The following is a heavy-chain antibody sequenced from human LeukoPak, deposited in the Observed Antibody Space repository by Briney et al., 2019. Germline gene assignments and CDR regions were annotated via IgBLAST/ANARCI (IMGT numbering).Heavy chain of an antibody. D-gene: IGHD4-23*01. CDR3: ARHLGGGNSANWFDP. V-gene: IGHV4-59*08. CDR2: IHYIGTT. Sequence: SETLSLTCTVSGGSISTYYWSWIRQRPGKGLECIGYIHYIGTTNYNPSLKSRVTMSVDTSKNQFSLKLSSVTAADTAVYFCARHLGGGNSANWFDPWGQGTLVTVSS. J-gene: IGHJ5*02. CDR1: GGSISTYY.